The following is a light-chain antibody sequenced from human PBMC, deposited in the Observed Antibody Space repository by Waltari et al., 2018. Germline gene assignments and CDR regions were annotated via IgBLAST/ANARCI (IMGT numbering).Light chain of an antibody. CDR3: MQALQTPLT. J-gene: IGKJ4*01. V-gene: IGKV2-28*01. CDR1: QSLLHNNGYDY. Sequence: IVMTQSPLSLPVTPGEPASISCRSIQSLLHNNGYDYLDWYVQKPGQSPQLLIYLGFNRAAGVPDRFSGDGSGTDFTLKISRVEAEDVGIYYCMQALQTPLTFGGGTKVEIK. CDR2: LGF.